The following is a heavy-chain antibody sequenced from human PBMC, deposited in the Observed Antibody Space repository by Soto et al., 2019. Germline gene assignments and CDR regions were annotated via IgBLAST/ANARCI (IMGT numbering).Heavy chain of an antibody. CDR3: AHAGDYDLLSFDH. Sequence: QITLKESGPPLVRPAQTLTLTCAFSGFSLTTTSMGVAWIRQPPGKALEWLALIYWDDDQRYSPSLKDRLTMSKATSRSRVVLTISNMNPEDTGTYFCAHAGDYDLLSFDHWGPGTLVTVSS. V-gene: IGHV2-5*02. D-gene: IGHD4-17*01. CDR1: GFSLTTTSMG. CDR2: IYWDDDQ. J-gene: IGHJ4*02.